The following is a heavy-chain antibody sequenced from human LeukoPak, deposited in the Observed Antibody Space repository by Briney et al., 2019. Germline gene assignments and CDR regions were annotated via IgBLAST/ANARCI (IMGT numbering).Heavy chain of an antibody. J-gene: IGHJ4*02. Sequence: GESLKISCTGSGYSFTNYWIVWVRQMRGKGLEWVGIIYPGDSDTRYSPSFQGQVTISADNSISTAYLQWRLKASDSAMYYCARRALGYSYVAYYFDYWGQGTLVTVSS. CDR3: ARRALGYSYVAYYFDY. CDR1: GYSFTNYW. CDR2: IYPGDSDT. D-gene: IGHD5-18*01. V-gene: IGHV5-51*01.